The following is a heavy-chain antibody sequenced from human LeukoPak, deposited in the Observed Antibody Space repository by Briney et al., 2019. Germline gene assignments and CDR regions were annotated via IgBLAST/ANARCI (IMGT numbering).Heavy chain of an antibody. J-gene: IGHJ4*01. CDR1: SGSITSYY. Sequence: SETLSLTCTVSSGSITSYYWCWIRQPPGKGLEYIGHIYYTGTTDYNPSLKSRVTMSVDTSKNQFSLRLISVTASDTAVYFCAGAPNRHFFDYWGHGTLVAVSS. CDR3: AGAPNRHFFDY. CDR2: IYYTGTT. V-gene: IGHV4-59*01.